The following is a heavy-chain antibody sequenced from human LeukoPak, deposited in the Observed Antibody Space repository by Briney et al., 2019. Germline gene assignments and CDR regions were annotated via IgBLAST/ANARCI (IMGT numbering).Heavy chain of an antibody. CDR2: ISSSSTI. D-gene: IGHD3-9*01. J-gene: IGHJ6*02. CDR3: AREYYDILTGSTYGMDV. CDR1: GFTFSSYS. V-gene: IGHV3-48*02. Sequence: PGGSLRLSCAASGFTFSSYSMNWVRQAPGKGLEWVSYISSSSTIYYADSVKGRFTISRDNAKNSLYLQMNSLRDEDTAVYYCAREYYDILTGSTYGMDVWGQGTTVTVSS.